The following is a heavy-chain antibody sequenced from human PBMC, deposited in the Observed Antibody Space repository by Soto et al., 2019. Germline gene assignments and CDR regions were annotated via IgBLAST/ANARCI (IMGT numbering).Heavy chain of an antibody. CDR1: GGSFSAYS. J-gene: IGHJ5*02. D-gene: IGHD3-10*01. V-gene: IGHV4-34*01. CDR3: AVEYYYGSGSYDRWFDP. Sequence: SETLSLTCAVYGGSFSAYSWTWIRQPPGKGLEWIGEINHSGSTNYNPSLKSRVTLSVDTSKNQFSLKLRSVTAADTAVYYCAVEYYYGSGSYDRWFDPWGQGTLVTVSS. CDR2: INHSGST.